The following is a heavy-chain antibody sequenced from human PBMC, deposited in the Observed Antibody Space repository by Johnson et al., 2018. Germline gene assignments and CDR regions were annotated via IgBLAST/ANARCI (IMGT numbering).Heavy chain of an antibody. CDR3: AKIKEGGASFDI. D-gene: IGHD3-16*01. CDR1: GGSISSNY. Sequence: QVQLQESGPGLVKPSETLSLTCTVSGGSISSNYCSWIRQSPGMGLQWIGYIHYSGSTSYNPSLKSRVTMSVDASKNEFYLEVTSVTAADTAGYYCAKIKEGGASFDIWGQGTVVTVSS. CDR2: IHYSGST. V-gene: IGHV4-59*01. J-gene: IGHJ3*02.